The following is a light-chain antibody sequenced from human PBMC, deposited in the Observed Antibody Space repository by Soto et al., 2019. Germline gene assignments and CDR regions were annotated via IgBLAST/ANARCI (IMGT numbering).Light chain of an antibody. CDR3: AAWDDSLNGSYV. Sequence: QTVLTQPPSASGSSGQSDTISCTGTSSDVGKYDYVSWFQHHPGKAPKLIIYEVSKRPSGVPDRFSGSKSGTSASLAISGLQSEDEADYYCAAWDDSLNGSYVFGTGTKVAVL. J-gene: IGLJ1*01. V-gene: IGLV2-8*01. CDR2: EVS. CDR1: SSDVGKYDY.